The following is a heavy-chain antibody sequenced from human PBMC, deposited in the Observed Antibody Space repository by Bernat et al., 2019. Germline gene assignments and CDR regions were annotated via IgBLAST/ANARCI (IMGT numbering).Heavy chain of an antibody. CDR2: VYSGGST. J-gene: IGHJ6*02. CDR1: GFTASSNY. Sequence: EVQLVESGGGLVQPGGSLRLSCAASGFTASSNYMSWVRQAPGKGLERVSVVYSGGSTYYADSVKGRFTISRDNSKNTLYLQMNSLRAEDTAVYYCARDRKTGYYDSSGYYLYYYYGMDVWGQGTTVTVSS. V-gene: IGHV3-66*01. CDR3: ARDRKTGYYDSSGYYLYYYYGMDV. D-gene: IGHD3-22*01.